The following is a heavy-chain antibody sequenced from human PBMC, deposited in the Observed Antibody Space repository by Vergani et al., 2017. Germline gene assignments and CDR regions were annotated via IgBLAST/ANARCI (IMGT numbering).Heavy chain of an antibody. V-gene: IGHV3-21*01. J-gene: IGHJ3*02. CDR3: ARDQGSCYKVADAFDI. D-gene: IGHD1-26*01. CDR1: GFTFSSYS. Sequence: EVQLVESGGGLVKPGGSLRLSCAASGFTFSSYSMNWVRQAPGKGLEWVSSISSSSSYIYYADSVKGRFTISRDNAKNSLYLQMNSLRAEDTAVYYCARDQGSCYKVADAFDIWGQGTMVTVSS. CDR2: ISSSSSYI.